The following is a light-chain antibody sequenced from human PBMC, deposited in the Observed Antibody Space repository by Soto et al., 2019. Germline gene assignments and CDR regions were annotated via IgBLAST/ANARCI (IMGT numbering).Light chain of an antibody. CDR1: QSISSW. CDR3: QQYNSYSPKT. Sequence: DLQMTQSPSTLSSSLGDSVTITCRDSQSISSWLAWYQQKPGKAPKLLIYKAYSLESGVPSRFRGSGSGTEFTLTISSLQPDDFATYYCQQYNSYSPKTFGQGTKVDI. J-gene: IGKJ1*01. V-gene: IGKV1-5*03. CDR2: KAY.